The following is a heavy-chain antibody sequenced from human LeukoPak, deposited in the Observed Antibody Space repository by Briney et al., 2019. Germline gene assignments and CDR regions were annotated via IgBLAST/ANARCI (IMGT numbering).Heavy chain of an antibody. Sequence: ASVKVSCKASGYSFTAYYMHWVRQAPGQGLEWMGWISAYNGNTNYAQKLQGRVTMTTDTSTSTAYMELRSLRSDDTAVYYCARDPAATGDYFDYWGQGTLVTVSS. J-gene: IGHJ4*02. CDR3: ARDPAATGDYFDY. D-gene: IGHD6-13*01. V-gene: IGHV1-18*04. CDR1: GYSFTAYY. CDR2: ISAYNGNT.